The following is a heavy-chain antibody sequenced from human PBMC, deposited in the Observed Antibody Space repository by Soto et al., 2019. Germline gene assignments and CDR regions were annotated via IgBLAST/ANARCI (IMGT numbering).Heavy chain of an antibody. Sequence: GQLVQSGAEVKRPGASVKVSCRASGYTFTSYGISWVRQAPGQGLEWMGWISAYNGDTKLSQKFEARVSMTTDTSTNTAYMELRSLRSDDTADYYCARASFTHKAMVTWALDIWGQGTMVTVSS. J-gene: IGHJ3*02. CDR3: ARASFTHKAMVTWALDI. V-gene: IGHV1-18*01. D-gene: IGHD5-18*01. CDR1: GYTFTSYG. CDR2: ISAYNGDT.